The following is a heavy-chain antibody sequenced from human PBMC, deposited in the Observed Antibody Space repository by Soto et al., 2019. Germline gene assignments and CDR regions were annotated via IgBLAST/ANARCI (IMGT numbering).Heavy chain of an antibody. CDR3: ARGGPYWYFDL. D-gene: IGHD3-16*01. CDR1: GATFSSYT. V-gene: IGHV1-69*02. J-gene: IGHJ2*01. Sequence: QVQLVQSGAEVRKPGSSVKVSCKASGATFSSYTTTWVRQAPGQGLEWVGRIIPILDIANYALKFQGRVTITADKSTSTAYMELSSLRSEDTAVYYCARGGPYWYFDLWGRGTLFTVSS. CDR2: IIPILDIA.